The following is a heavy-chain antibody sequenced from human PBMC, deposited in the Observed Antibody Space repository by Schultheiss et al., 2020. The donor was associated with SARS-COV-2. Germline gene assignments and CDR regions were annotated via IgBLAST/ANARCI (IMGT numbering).Heavy chain of an antibody. V-gene: IGHV1-18*01. Sequence: ASVKVSCKASGYTFTSYGISWVRQAPGQGLEWMGWISAYNGNTNYAQKLQGRVTMTTDTSTSTAYMELRSLRSDDTAVYYCARLRDYSGNYRHRYFDFWGQGTLVTVSS. CDR1: GYTFTSYG. J-gene: IGHJ4*02. CDR2: ISAYNGNT. D-gene: IGHD4/OR15-4a*01. CDR3: ARLRDYSGNYRHRYFDF.